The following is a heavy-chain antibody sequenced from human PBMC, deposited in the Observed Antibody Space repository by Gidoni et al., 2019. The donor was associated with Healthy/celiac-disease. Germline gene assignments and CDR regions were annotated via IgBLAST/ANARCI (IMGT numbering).Heavy chain of an antibody. D-gene: IGHD3-10*01. CDR1: GGSISRGGYY. CDR3: ATAVSDPRGFWFDP. V-gene: IGHV4-31*03. Sequence: QVQLQESGPGLVKPSQTLSLICNVSGGSISRGGYYWSWIRQHPGKGPEWIGYIYYSGSTYYNPSLKSRVTISVDTSKNQFSLKLSSVTAADTAVYYCATAVSDPRGFWFDPWGQGTLVTVSS. CDR2: IYYSGST. J-gene: IGHJ5*02.